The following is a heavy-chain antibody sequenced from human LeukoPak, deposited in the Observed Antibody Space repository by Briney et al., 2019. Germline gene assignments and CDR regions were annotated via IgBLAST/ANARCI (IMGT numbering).Heavy chain of an antibody. J-gene: IGHJ4*02. V-gene: IGHV3-23*01. D-gene: IGHD3-22*01. CDR3: AKDSYDSSGSRYDY. CDR1: GFTFSDNA. Sequence: PGGSLRLSCAASGFTFSDNAMSWVRQAPGKGLEWVSAISDRGDRTWDADSVKGRVTISRDNYKNTLFLQMNSLRAEDTAIYYCAKDSYDSSGSRYDYWGQGTLVTVSS. CDR2: ISDRGDRT.